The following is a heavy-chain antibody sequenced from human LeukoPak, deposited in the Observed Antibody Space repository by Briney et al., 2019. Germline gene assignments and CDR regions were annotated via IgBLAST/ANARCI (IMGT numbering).Heavy chain of an antibody. J-gene: IGHJ4*02. CDR2: IYTSGST. Sequence: SETLPLTCTVSGGSISSYYWSWIRQPAGKGLEWIGRIYTSGSTNYNPSLKSRVTMSVDTSKNQFSLKLSSVTAADTAVYYCARGITIFGVDPASYFDYWGQGTLVTVSS. CDR3: ARGITIFGVDPASYFDY. V-gene: IGHV4-4*07. D-gene: IGHD3-3*01. CDR1: GGSISSYY.